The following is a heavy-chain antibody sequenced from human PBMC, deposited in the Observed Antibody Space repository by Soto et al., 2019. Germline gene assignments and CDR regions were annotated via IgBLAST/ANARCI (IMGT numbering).Heavy chain of an antibody. CDR3: AASIFYYGMDV. CDR1: GYTFTNYW. V-gene: IGHV5-51*01. J-gene: IGHJ6*02. Sequence: GESLKIACKGSGYTFTNYWIGWVRQMPGKGLEWMGIIYPGDSDTKYNPSFQGQVTISADKSITTTYLRWTSLKASDTAIYYCAASIFYYGMDVWGQGTTVTVS. CDR2: IYPGDSDT.